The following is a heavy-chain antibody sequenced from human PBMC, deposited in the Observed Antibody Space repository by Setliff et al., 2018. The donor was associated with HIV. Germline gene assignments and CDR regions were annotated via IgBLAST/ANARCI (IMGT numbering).Heavy chain of an antibody. D-gene: IGHD3-22*01. CDR2: IYTSGST. CDR3: ARGLSFYDPGGFDY. CDR1: GGSISSYY. J-gene: IGHJ4*02. V-gene: IGHV4-4*09. Sequence: SETLSLTCTVSGGSISSYYWSWIRQPPGKGLEWIGYIYTSGSTNYNPSLKSRVTISVDTSKNQFSLKLSAVTAADTAVYYRARGLSFYDPGGFDYWGQGTLVTVSS.